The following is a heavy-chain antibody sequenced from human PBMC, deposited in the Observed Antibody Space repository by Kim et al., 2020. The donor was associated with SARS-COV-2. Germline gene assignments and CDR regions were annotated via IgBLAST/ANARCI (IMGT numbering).Heavy chain of an antibody. CDR2: DGSST. V-gene: IGHV3-74*01. J-gene: IGHJ4*02. Sequence: DGSSTGYPDSVKGRFTISRDNAKNTMNLQMNSLRGDDTAVYYCVKGGAHWGQGSLVTVSS. D-gene: IGHD2-15*01. CDR3: VKGGAH.